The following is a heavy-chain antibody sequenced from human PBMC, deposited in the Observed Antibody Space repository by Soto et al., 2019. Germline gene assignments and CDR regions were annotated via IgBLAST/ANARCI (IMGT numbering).Heavy chain of an antibody. D-gene: IGHD3-22*01. CDR3: ARGRGYYDSSGSTDYFDY. CDR1: GFTFSSYD. CDR2: IGTAGDP. V-gene: IGHV3-13*05. J-gene: IGHJ4*02. Sequence: EVQLVESGGGLVQPGGSLRLSCAASGFTFSSYDMHWVRQATGKGLEWVSAIGTAGDPYYPGSVKGLFTISRENAKNSLYLQMNSLRAGDTAVYYCARGRGYYDSSGSTDYFDYWGQGTLVTVSS.